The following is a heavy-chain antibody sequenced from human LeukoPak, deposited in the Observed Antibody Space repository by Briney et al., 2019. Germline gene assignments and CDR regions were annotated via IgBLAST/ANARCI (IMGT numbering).Heavy chain of an antibody. CDR2: IDDSGNT. CDR3: ARSDYHNSGSHTVFDAFDI. V-gene: IGHV4-59*01. CDR1: GGSISRYY. D-gene: IGHD3-10*01. Sequence: SETLSLTCTVSGGSISRYYWSWIRRPPGKGLEWIGYIDDSGNTNYNPSLKSQVTISVDKSKNQFSLKLSFVTAADTAMYYCARSDYHNSGSHTVFDAFDIWGQGTRDTVSS. J-gene: IGHJ3*02.